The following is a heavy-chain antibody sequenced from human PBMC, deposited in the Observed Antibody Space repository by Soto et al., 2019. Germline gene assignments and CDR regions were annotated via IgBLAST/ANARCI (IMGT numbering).Heavy chain of an antibody. D-gene: IGHD2-15*01. Sequence: GGSLRLSCAASGFTFSSYAMSWVRQAPGKGLEWVSAISGSGGSTYYADSVKGRFTISRDNSKNTLYLQMNSLRAEDTAVYYCAKDQSGYCSGGSCYFGEAIGLFDYWGQGTLVTVSS. J-gene: IGHJ4*02. CDR1: GFTFSSYA. CDR3: AKDQSGYCSGGSCYFGEAIGLFDY. CDR2: ISGSGGST. V-gene: IGHV3-23*01.